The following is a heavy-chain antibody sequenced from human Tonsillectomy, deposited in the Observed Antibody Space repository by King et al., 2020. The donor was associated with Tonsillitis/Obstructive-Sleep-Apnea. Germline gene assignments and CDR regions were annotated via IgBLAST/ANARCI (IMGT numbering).Heavy chain of an antibody. J-gene: IGHJ4*02. CDR2: INTNTGNP. V-gene: IGHV7-4-1*02. CDR1: GYTFTTYA. CDR3: ASGSTWSIFDY. Sequence: QLVQSGSELKKPGASVKVSCKSSGYTFTTYAMNWVRQAPGQGLEWMGWINTNTGNPTYAQGFTGRFVFSLDTSVSTAYLQISSLKVEDTSVYYCASGSTWSIFDYWGQGSLVPVSS. D-gene: IGHD6-13*01.